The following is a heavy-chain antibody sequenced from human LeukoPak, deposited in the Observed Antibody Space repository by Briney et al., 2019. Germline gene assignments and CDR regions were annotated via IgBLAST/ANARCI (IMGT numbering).Heavy chain of an antibody. CDR3: VRGRSKLVVIIGDY. D-gene: IGHD3-3*01. V-gene: IGHV1-2*02. Sequence: ASVKVSCKASGYTFTGYYMHWVRQAPGQGLEWMGWINPNSGGTNYAQRFQGRVTLTRDTSISTAYMELSRLRSDDTAVYYCVRGRSKLVVIIGDYWGQGTLVTVSS. CDR2: INPNSGGT. J-gene: IGHJ4*02. CDR1: GYTFTGYY.